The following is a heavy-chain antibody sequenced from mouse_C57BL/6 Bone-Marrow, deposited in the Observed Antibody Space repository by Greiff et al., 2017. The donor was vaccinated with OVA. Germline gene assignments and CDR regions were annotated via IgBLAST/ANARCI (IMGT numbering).Heavy chain of an antibody. V-gene: IGHV6-3*01. J-gene: IGHJ3*01. CDR2: IRLKSDNYAT. CDR3: TGGGVFAY. Sequence: DVMLVESGGGLVQPGGSMKLSCVASGFTFSNYWMNWVRQSPEKGLEWVAQIRLKSDNYATHYAESVKGRSTISRDDSKSSVYLQMNNLRAEDTGIYYCTGGGVFAYWGQGTLVTVSA. CDR1: GFTFSNYW.